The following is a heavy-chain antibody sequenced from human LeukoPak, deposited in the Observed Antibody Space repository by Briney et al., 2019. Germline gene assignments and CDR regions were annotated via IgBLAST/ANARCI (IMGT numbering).Heavy chain of an antibody. Sequence: GASVKVSCKASGYTFTSYGISWVRQAPGQGLEWMGWISAYNGNTNYAQKLQSRVTMTTDTSTSTAYMELRSLRSDDTAVYYCARPKNPYSSSWYSNWFDPWGQGTLVTVSS. V-gene: IGHV1-18*04. D-gene: IGHD6-13*01. CDR1: GYTFTSYG. CDR2: ISAYNGNT. CDR3: ARPKNPYSSSWYSNWFDP. J-gene: IGHJ5*02.